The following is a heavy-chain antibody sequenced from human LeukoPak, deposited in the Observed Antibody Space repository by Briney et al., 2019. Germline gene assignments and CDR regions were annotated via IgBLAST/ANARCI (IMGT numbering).Heavy chain of an antibody. Sequence: GGSLRLSCAASGFTFSSYSMNWVRQAPGKGLEGVSSISSGSSYIYYADSVNGRFTISRDNAKISLYLKMNSLRAEDTAVYYCARGPSLYYYDSSGYPYYFDYWGQGTLVTVSS. CDR1: GFTFSSYS. J-gene: IGHJ4*02. V-gene: IGHV3-21*01. CDR3: ARGPSLYYYDSSGYPYYFDY. D-gene: IGHD3-22*01. CDR2: ISSGSSYI.